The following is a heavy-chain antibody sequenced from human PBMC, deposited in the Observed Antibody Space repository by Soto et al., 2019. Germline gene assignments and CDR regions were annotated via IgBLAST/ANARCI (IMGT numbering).Heavy chain of an antibody. V-gene: IGHV3-7*01. D-gene: IGHD1-20*01. CDR3: ARDPNGYKDY. Sequence: VQLVESGGGLVQPGGSLRLSCAASGITFTTYWMSWVRQAPGKGLEWVADIKGDGSEKYYVDSVKGRFTISRDNAKNSLYLQMNSLRAEDTAVYYCARDPNGYKDYWGQGTLVTVSS. J-gene: IGHJ4*02. CDR2: IKGDGSEK. CDR1: GITFTTYW.